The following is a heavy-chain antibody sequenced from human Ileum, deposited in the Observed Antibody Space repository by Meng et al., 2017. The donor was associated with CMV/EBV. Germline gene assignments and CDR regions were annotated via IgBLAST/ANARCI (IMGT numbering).Heavy chain of an antibody. CDR3: ARCGGWRFDP. CDR2: ISGSGGST. CDR1: GFTFSSYA. D-gene: IGHD3-16*01. Sequence: GESLKISCAASGFTFSSYAMSWVRQAPGKGLEWVSAISGSGGSTYYADSVKGRFTISRDNSKNTLYLQMNSLRAEDTAVYYCARCGGWRFDPWGQGTRVTVSS. J-gene: IGHJ5*02. V-gene: IGHV3-23*01.